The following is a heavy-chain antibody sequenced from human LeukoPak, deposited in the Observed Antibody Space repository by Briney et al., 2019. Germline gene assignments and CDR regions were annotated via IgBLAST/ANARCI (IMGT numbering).Heavy chain of an antibody. CDR3: AREGSPDIVVVVAGWFDP. Sequence: GGSLRLSCAAPGFTFSSYSMNWVRQAPGKGLEWVSSISSSSSYIYYADSVKGRFTISRDNAKNSLYLQMNSLRAEDTAVYYCAREGSPDIVVVVAGWFDPWGQGTLVTVSS. V-gene: IGHV3-21*01. CDR2: ISSSSSYI. J-gene: IGHJ5*02. D-gene: IGHD2-15*01. CDR1: GFTFSSYS.